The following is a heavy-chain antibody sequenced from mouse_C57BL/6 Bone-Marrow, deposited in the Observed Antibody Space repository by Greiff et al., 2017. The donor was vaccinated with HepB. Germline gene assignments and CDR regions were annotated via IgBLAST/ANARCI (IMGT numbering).Heavy chain of an antibody. J-gene: IGHJ2*01. CDR3: ARESY. CDR1: GYTFTDYY. CDR2: FYPGSGNT. Sequence: VQLKESGAELVRPGASVTLSCKASGYTFTDYYINWVKQRPGRGLEWIARFYPGSGNTYYNEKFKGKATLTAEKSSSTAYMQLTSVTSEDSAVYFCARESYWDQGTTLTVSS. V-gene: IGHV1-76*01.